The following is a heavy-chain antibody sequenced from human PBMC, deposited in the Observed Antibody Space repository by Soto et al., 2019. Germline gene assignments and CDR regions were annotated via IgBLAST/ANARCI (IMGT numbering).Heavy chain of an antibody. Sequence: GGSLRLSCAASGFTFSSYAMHWVRQAPGKGLEWVAVMSYDGSNKYYADSVKGRFTISRDNSKNTLYLQMNSLRAEDTAVYYCAKEGYYDSSGYFHYWFDPWSQGTLVTVSS. CDR2: MSYDGSNK. J-gene: IGHJ5*02. D-gene: IGHD3-22*01. CDR1: GFTFSSYA. V-gene: IGHV3-30-3*02. CDR3: AKEGYYDSSGYFHYWFDP.